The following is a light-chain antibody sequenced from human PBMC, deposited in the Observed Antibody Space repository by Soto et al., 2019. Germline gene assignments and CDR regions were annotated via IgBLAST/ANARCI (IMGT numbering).Light chain of an antibody. CDR3: QQYYKWPLT. J-gene: IGKJ4*01. CDR2: DAS. V-gene: IGKV3-15*01. CDR1: QSVSSY. Sequence: EIVLTQSPATLSLSPGERATLSCRASQSVSSYLAWYQQKPGQAPRLLIYDASTRATGIPARLSGSGSGTEFTLTISSLESQDFGVYYCQQYYKWPLTFGGGTKVDIK.